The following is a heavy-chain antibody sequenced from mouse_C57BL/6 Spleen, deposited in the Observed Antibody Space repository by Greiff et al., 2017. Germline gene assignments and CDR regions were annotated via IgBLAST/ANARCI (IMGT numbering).Heavy chain of an antibody. Sequence: QVQLQQSGAELARPGASVKLSCKASGYTFTSYGISWVKQRTGQGLEWIGEIYPRSGNTYFNEKFKGKATLTADKSSSTAYMELRSLTSEDSAVYFCARPTVVATEYFDYWGQGTTRTVSS. CDR3: ARPTVVATEYFDY. D-gene: IGHD1-1*01. V-gene: IGHV1-81*01. CDR1: GYTFTSYG. CDR2: IYPRSGNT. J-gene: IGHJ2*01.